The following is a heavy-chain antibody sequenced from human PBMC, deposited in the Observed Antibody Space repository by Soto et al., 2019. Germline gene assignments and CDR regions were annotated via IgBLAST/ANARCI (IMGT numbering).Heavy chain of an antibody. CDR1: GASITSYY. CDR2: IHQSGSP. D-gene: IGHD3-10*01. Sequence: PSETLSLTCTVSGASITSYYWGWVRQPPGKGLEWIGSIHQSGSPYYNPSLKSRLTISIDLSKKQFSLRLSSVTAADTAVYYCARGAPRGIIHDFDSWGQGSLVTVSS. V-gene: IGHV4-38-2*02. J-gene: IGHJ4*02. CDR3: ARGAPRGIIHDFDS.